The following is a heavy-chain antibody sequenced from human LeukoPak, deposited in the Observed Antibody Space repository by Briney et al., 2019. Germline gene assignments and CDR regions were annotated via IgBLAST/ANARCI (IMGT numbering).Heavy chain of an antibody. J-gene: IGHJ5*02. CDR3: ARGGYYGSGNDFRFDP. Sequence: SETLSLTCTVSGGSISSSSYYWGWIRQPPGKGLEWIGYIHYTGSTNYNPSLKSRVTISVDTSKSQFSLKLSSVTAADTAIYYCARGGYYGSGNDFRFDPWGQGTLVTVSS. D-gene: IGHD3-10*01. V-gene: IGHV4-61*05. CDR1: GGSISSSSYY. CDR2: IHYTGST.